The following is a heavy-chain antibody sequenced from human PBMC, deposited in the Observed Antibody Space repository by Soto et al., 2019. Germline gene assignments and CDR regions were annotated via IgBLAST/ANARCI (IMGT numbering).Heavy chain of an antibody. CDR2: INAGNGNT. Sequence: ASVKVSCKASGYTFTSYAMHWVSQAPGQRLEWMGWINAGNGNTKYSQKFQGRVTITRDTSASTAYMELSSLRSEDTAVYYCASVNRYCSLSCCPGNDIDYFDYWGQGTLVTGSS. CDR3: ASVNRYCSLSCCPGNDIDYFDY. V-gene: IGHV1-3*01. CDR1: GYTFTSYA. D-gene: IGHD2-15*01. J-gene: IGHJ4*02.